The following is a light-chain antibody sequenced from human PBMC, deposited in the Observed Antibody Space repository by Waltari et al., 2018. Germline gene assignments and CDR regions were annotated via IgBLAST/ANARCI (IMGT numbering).Light chain of an antibody. V-gene: IGLV2-23*02. CDR3: CSYAGSFTHVL. J-gene: IGLJ2*01. CDR2: DVS. CDR1: SRDVGGYNY. Sequence: QSALTQPASVSGSPGQSITIPCPGTSRDVGGYNYVPLYQQCPGKAPKLMIYDVSKRPSGVSNRVSGSKSGNTASLTISGLQAEDEADYYCCSYAGSFTHVLFGGGTKLTVL.